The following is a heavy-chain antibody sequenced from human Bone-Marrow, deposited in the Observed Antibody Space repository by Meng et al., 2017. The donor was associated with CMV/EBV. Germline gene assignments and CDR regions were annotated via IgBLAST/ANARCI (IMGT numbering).Heavy chain of an antibody. CDR1: GGSISSSSYY. CDR3: AIARGIAAPFDY. D-gene: IGHD6-13*01. J-gene: IGHJ4*02. Sequence: ESLKISCTVSGGSISSSSYYWGWIRQPPGKGLEWIGSIYYSGSTYYNPSLKSRVTISVDTSKNQFSLKPSSVTAADTAVYYCAIARGIAAPFDYWGQGTLVTVSS. V-gene: IGHV4-39*07. CDR2: IYYSGST.